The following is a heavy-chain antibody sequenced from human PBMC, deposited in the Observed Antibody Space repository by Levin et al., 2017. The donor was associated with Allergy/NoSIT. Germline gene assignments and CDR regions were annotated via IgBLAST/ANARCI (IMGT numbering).Heavy chain of an antibody. Sequence: ASVKVSCKASGYTFTSSGISWVRQAPGQGLEWMGWISAYNGNTNYAQKLQGRVTMTTDTSTSTAYMELRSLRSDDTAVYYCAREKGSSGWGDAFDIWGQGTMVTVSS. CDR1: GYTFTSSG. D-gene: IGHD6-19*01. J-gene: IGHJ3*02. V-gene: IGHV1-18*01. CDR2: ISAYNGNT. CDR3: AREKGSSGWGDAFDI.